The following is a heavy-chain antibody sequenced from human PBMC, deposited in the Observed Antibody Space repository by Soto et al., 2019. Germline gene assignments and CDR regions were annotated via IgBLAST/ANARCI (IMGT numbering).Heavy chain of an antibody. CDR3: ASGGGYDFGDAFEI. CDR2: IIPNNGIT. J-gene: IGHJ3*02. Sequence: ASVKVSCKASGGTFSSYAISWVRQAPGQGLEWMGRIIPNNGITNYAQKLQGRVTMTTDTSTSTAYMELRSLRSDDTAVYYCASGGGYDFGDAFEIWGQGTMVTVSS. CDR1: GGTFSSYA. V-gene: IGHV1-18*01. D-gene: IGHD5-12*01.